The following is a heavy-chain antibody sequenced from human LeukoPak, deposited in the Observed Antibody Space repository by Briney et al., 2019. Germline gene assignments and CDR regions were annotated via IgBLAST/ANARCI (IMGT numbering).Heavy chain of an antibody. CDR2: INRDGSNT. J-gene: IGHJ4*02. V-gene: IGHV3-74*01. CDR1: GFTFDDHT. D-gene: IGHD2-15*01. Sequence: GGSLRLSCAASGFTFDDHTIESVRQAPGKGLVWDSLINRDGSNTAYAHSVKGRFTISIDNAKNMVYLQMNRLRAEVTVVYYWIRKLRIIFAYWGERTLVTLSS. CDR3: IRKLRIIFAY.